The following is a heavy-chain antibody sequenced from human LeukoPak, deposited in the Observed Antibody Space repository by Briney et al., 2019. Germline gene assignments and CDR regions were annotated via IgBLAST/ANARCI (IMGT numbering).Heavy chain of an antibody. CDR3: ATTLHIVVVTWHAFDI. CDR1: GYTFTSYG. D-gene: IGHD2-21*02. J-gene: IGHJ3*02. Sequence: ASVKVSCKASGYTFTSYGTSWVRQAPGQGLEWMGWINPNSGGTNYAPKFQGRVTMTRDTSISTAYMELSRLTFDDTTIYYCATTLHIVVVTWHAFDIWGQGTMVTVSS. V-gene: IGHV1-2*02. CDR2: INPNSGGT.